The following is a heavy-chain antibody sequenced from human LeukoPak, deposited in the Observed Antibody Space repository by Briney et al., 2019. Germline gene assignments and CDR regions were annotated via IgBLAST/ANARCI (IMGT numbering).Heavy chain of an antibody. J-gene: IGHJ4*02. D-gene: IGHD3-22*01. V-gene: IGHV4-39*01. Sequence: PSETLSLTCIVSGGSISSSGYYWGWIRQSPGKGLEWIGTIYYSGSTYKNPSLKSRVTISVDTSKNELSLKLSSVTAADTAVYYCARHSYDNTGFFDYWGQGTLVTVSS. CDR1: GGSISSSGYY. CDR3: ARHSYDNTGFFDY. CDR2: IYYSGST.